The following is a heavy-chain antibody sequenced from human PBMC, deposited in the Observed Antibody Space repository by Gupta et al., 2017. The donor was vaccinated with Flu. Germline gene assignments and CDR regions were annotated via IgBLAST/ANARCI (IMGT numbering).Heavy chain of an antibody. CDR2: IKTDGSEK. CDR1: GCTFSTYW. V-gene: IGHV3-7*01. Sequence: EVQLVESVGGLVQPGGSLRLSCAASGCTFSTYWMYWVRQAPGKGLEWVASIKTDGSEKYNVDSVKGRFTISRDNAKNSLYLQMNSLRVEDTAVYYCARDKITGWSFEYWGQGTPVTVSS. J-gene: IGHJ4*02. CDR3: ARDKITGWSFEY. D-gene: IGHD6-19*01.